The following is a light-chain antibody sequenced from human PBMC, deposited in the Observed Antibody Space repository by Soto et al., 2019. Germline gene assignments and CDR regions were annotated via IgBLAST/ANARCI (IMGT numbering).Light chain of an antibody. CDR3: TSCITANTRCV. Sequence: QSVLTHPASVSGSPGQSITISCTGTNSDVGAYNYVSWYQHHPGKAPKLLIYEVTNRPSGISNRFSGSKSGNTASLTISGLQAEDEADYYCTSCITANTRCVFGSGTKLTVL. J-gene: IGLJ1*01. V-gene: IGLV2-14*01. CDR2: EVT. CDR1: NSDVGAYNY.